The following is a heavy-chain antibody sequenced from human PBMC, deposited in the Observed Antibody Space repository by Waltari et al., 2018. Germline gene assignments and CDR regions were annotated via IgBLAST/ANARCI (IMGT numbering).Heavy chain of an antibody. CDR1: GFTFSRYW. CDR2: IKSDGSDT. D-gene: IGHD6-19*01. CDR3: ARDELRAVDA. V-gene: IGHV3-74*01. Sequence: EEQLVESGGGLIQPGESLRVSCAVSGFTFSRYWMNWVRQGPGKGLVWVARIKSDGSDTSYADSVKGRFTISRDNSKNTRYLQMNSLRAEDTAVYYCARDELRAVDAWGQGTLVTVSS. J-gene: IGHJ4*02.